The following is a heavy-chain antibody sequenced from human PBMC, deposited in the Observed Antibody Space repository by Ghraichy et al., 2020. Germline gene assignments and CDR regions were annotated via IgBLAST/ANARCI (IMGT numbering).Heavy chain of an antibody. CDR3: AREKYGMDV. CDR1: GFTLTEYD. Sequence: GGSLRLSCAASGFTLTEYDLHWVRQPPGKGLEWVSAIGLAGDTYYAASVKGRFTISRDHTNNSLYLQMHNLRVGDTAVYYCAREKYGMDVWGQGTTITVS. V-gene: IGHV3-13*01. CDR2: IGLAGDT. J-gene: IGHJ6*02.